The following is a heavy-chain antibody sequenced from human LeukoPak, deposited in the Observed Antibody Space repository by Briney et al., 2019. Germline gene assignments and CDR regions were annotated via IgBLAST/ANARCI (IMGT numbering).Heavy chain of an antibody. V-gene: IGHV1-24*01. CDR3: ATPFCRGGSCSVVFDI. CDR1: GYTLTELS. CDR2: FDPEDGET. J-gene: IGHJ3*02. D-gene: IGHD2-15*01. Sequence: ASVKVSCKVSGYTLTELSMHWVRQAPGKGLEWMGGFDPEDGETIYAQKFQGRVTMTEDTSTDTAYMELSSLRSEDTAVYYCATPFCRGGSCSVVFDIWGKGTMVTVSS.